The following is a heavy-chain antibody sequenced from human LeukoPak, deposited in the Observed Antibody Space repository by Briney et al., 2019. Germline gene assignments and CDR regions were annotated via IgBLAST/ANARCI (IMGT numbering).Heavy chain of an antibody. CDR3: ARSNYDSTTFYYHLDL. J-gene: IGHJ5*02. V-gene: IGHV3-74*01. CDR2: VYAHGQGP. D-gene: IGHD2/OR15-2a*01. Sequence: GGSLRLSCAPSGFTFISDWMHCVPDAPGEGPVWVSRVYAHGQGPAYADSVKGQLTISKDNAKNTPALQMNSLSGEETAVYYCARSNYDSTTFYYHLDLWGQGTLVTVSS. CDR1: GFTFISDW.